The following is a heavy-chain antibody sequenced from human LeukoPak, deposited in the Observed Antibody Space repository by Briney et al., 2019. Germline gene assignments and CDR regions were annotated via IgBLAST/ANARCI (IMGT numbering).Heavy chain of an antibody. CDR3: TRVRLPSRISLPHFDY. Sequence: PGSSLRLSCSVSGFTFCSYSIHWVRQAPGKGLEWVAALSYDGTNKYFADSVKGRSAISRDISQNTLYLQLNNLTAEETAVYYCTRVRLPSRISLPHFDYWGQGTLVTVSS. CDR2: LSYDGTNK. D-gene: IGHD2-15*01. CDR1: GFTFCSYS. J-gene: IGHJ4*02. V-gene: IGHV3-30*01.